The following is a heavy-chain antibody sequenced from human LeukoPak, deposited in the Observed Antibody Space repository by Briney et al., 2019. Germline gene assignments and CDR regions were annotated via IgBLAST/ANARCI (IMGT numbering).Heavy chain of an antibody. V-gene: IGHV1-2*02. CDR1: GYTFTGYY. CDR2: INPNSGGT. CDR3: ARVPVEYCSGGSCYWKGGGFDY. D-gene: IGHD2-15*01. J-gene: IGHJ4*02. Sequence: GASVKVSCKASGYTFTGYYMHWVRQAPGQGLEWMGWINPNSGGTNYAQKFQGRVTMTGDTSISTAYMELSRLRSDDTAVYYCARVPVEYCSGGSCYWKGGGFDYWGQGTLVTVSS.